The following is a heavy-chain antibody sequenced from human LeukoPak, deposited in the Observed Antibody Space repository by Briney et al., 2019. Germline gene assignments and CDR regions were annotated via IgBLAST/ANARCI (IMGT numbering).Heavy chain of an antibody. CDR3: SFERRGYFDY. Sequence: SETLSLTCTVSGGSISGSSYYWGWIRQPPGKGLEWVGSIYYSGTTYYNPSLKSRVTISVDTSKNHFSLKLSSVTAADTAVYYCSFERRGYFDYWGQGTLVTVSS. CDR2: IYYSGTT. V-gene: IGHV4-39*07. CDR1: GGSISGSSYY. J-gene: IGHJ4*02. D-gene: IGHD1-1*01.